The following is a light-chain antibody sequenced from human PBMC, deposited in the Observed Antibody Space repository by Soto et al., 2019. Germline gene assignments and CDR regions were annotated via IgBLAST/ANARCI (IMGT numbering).Light chain of an antibody. CDR3: QQYNSYSRT. J-gene: IGKJ1*01. CDR2: DAS. V-gene: IGKV1-33*01. CDR1: QDISNY. Sequence: DIQMTQSPCSLSASVGDRVTITCQASQDISNYLNWYQQKPGKAPKLLIYDASNLETGVPSRFSGSGSGTESTLTISSLQPDDFATYYCQQYNSYSRTFGQGTKVDIK.